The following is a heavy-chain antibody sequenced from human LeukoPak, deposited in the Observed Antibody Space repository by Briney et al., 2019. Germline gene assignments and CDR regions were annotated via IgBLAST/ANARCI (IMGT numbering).Heavy chain of an antibody. CDR2: IIPIFGTA. V-gene: IGHV1-69*13. J-gene: IGHJ3*02. CDR1: GYTFTGYY. D-gene: IGHD5-24*01. Sequence: GASVKVSCKASGYTFTGYYMHWVRQAPGQGLEWMGGIIPIFGTANYAQKFQGRVTITADESTSTAYMELSSLRSEDTAVYYCARASRDGYNYEGIVDIWGQGTMVTVSS. CDR3: ARASRDGYNYEGIVDI.